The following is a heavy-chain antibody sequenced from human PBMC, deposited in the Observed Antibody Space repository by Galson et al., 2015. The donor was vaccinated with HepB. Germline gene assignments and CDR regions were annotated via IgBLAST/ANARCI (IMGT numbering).Heavy chain of an antibody. Sequence: SETLSLTCTVSGGSISSYYWSWIRQPPGKGLEWIGYIYYSGSTNYNPSLKSRVTISVDTSKNQFSLKLSSVTAADTAVYYCARDGPYYDSSGYPPSYYYYGMDVWGQGTTVTVSS. D-gene: IGHD3-22*01. CDR2: IYYSGST. CDR1: GGSISSYY. V-gene: IGHV4-59*01. J-gene: IGHJ6*02. CDR3: ARDGPYYDSSGYPPSYYYYGMDV.